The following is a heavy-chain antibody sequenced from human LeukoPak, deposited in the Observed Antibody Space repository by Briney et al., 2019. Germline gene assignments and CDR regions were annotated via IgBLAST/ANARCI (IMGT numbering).Heavy chain of an antibody. CDR3: ASGYDLAGYNWFDP. CDR2: IIPIFGTA. J-gene: IGHJ5*02. V-gene: IGHV1-69*05. Sequence: ASVKVSCKASGGTSSSYAISWVRQAPGQGLEWMGRIIPIFGTANYAQKFQGRVTITTDESTSTAYMELSSLRSEDTAVYYCASGYDLAGYNWFDPWGQGTLVTVSS. D-gene: IGHD5-12*01. CDR1: GGTSSSYA.